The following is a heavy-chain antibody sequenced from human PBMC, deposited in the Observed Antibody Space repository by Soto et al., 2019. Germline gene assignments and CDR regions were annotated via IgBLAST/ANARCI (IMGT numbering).Heavy chain of an antibody. V-gene: IGHV3-30-3*01. D-gene: IGHD1-26*01. Sequence: GGSLRLSCAASGFTFSGYAMHWVRQAPGKGLEWVAVITYDGSNKYYADSVKGRFTISRDNSKNTLYLQMNSRRAEDTAVYYCARVYSGSYIRDDYYYGMDVWGQETTVTVSS. CDR2: ITYDGSNK. CDR3: ARVYSGSYIRDDYYYGMDV. J-gene: IGHJ6*02. CDR1: GFTFSGYA.